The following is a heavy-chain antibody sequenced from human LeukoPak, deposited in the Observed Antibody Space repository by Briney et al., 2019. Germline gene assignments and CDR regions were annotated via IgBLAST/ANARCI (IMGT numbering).Heavy chain of an antibody. CDR1: GGSISSYY. CDR2: IYTSGST. J-gene: IGHJ4*02. V-gene: IGHV4-4*09. CDR3: ARLRSEAAAGGIDY. D-gene: IGHD6-13*01. Sequence: SETLSHTCTVSGGSISSYYWSWIRQPPGKGLEWIGYIYTSGSTNYNPSLKSRVTISVDTSKNQFSLKLSSVTAADTAVYYCARLRSEAAAGGIDYWGQGTLVTVSS.